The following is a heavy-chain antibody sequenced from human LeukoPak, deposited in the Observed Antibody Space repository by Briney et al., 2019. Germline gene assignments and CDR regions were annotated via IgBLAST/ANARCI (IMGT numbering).Heavy chain of an antibody. Sequence: GGSLRLSCAASGFTFSSYGMHWVRQAPGKGLEWVAFIRYDGSNKYYADSVKGRFTISRDNSKNTLYLQMNSLRAEDTAVYYCAKFPYYDFWVGYHYMDVWGKGTTVTVSS. CDR1: GFTFSSYG. CDR3: AKFPYYDFWVGYHYMDV. V-gene: IGHV3-30*02. CDR2: IRYDGSNK. J-gene: IGHJ6*03. D-gene: IGHD3-3*01.